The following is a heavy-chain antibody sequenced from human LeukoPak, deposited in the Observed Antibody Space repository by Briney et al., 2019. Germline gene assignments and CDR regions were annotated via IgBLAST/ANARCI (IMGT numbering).Heavy chain of an antibody. CDR3: AKGLLRFLEWSGFDP. CDR1: GFTFSSYG. J-gene: IGHJ5*02. D-gene: IGHD3-3*01. CDR2: IRYDGSNK. V-gene: IGHV3-30*02. Sequence: PVGSLRLSCAASGFTFSSYGMHWVRQAPGKGLEWVAFIRYDGSNKYYADSVKGRFTISRDNSKNTLYLQMNSLRAEDTAVYYCAKGLLRFLEWSGFDPWGQGTLVTVSS.